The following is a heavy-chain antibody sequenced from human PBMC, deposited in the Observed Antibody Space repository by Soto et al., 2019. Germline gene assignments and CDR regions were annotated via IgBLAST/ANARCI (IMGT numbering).Heavy chain of an antibody. J-gene: IGHJ4*02. Sequence: QEQLVESGGGVVPPGRSLRLSCAASGFTFSSYGMHWVRQAPGKGLEWVTFIWYDGSNKYYADAVKGRFTISRDKSKNTRYLQMNNLSAEDTAVYYCARDRYYDTSGHYSGVGGFDYWGQGTLVTVSS. CDR1: GFTFSSYG. CDR3: ARDRYYDTSGHYSGVGGFDY. D-gene: IGHD3-22*01. CDR2: IWYDGSNK. V-gene: IGHV3-33*01.